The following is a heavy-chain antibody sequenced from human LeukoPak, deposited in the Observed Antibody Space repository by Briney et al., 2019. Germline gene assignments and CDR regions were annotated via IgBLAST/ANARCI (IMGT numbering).Heavy chain of an antibody. CDR2: ISSDGSNK. J-gene: IGHJ4*02. Sequence: GGSLRLSCAASGFTFSTFALHWVRQAPGKGLEWVTFISSDGSNKYYADSVKGRFTISRDNSKNTLYLQMNSLRAEDTAVYYCAKVYWDYWGQGTLVTVSS. CDR3: AKVYWDY. D-gene: IGHD2-15*01. CDR1: GFTFSTFA. V-gene: IGHV3-30*04.